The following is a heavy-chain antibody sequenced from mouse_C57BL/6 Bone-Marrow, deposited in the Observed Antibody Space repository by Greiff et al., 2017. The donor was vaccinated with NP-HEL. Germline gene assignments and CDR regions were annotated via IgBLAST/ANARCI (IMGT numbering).Heavy chain of an antibody. CDR3: ARPNYYGSSFHWYFDV. V-gene: IGHV5-6*01. J-gene: IGHJ1*03. Sequence: DVQLVESGGDLVKPGGSLKLSCAASGFTFSSYGMSWVRQTPDKRLEWVATISSGGSYTYYPDSVKGRFTISRDNAKNTLYLQMSSLKSEDTAMYYCARPNYYGSSFHWYFDVWGTGTTVTVSS. CDR2: ISSGGSYT. CDR1: GFTFSSYG. D-gene: IGHD1-1*01.